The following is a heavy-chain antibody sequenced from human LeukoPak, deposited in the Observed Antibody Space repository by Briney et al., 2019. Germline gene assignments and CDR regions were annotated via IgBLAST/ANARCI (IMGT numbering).Heavy chain of an antibody. D-gene: IGHD4-17*01. Sequence: ASVKVSCKASGYTFTSYYMHWVRQAPGQGLEWMGIINPSGGSTSYAQKFQGRVTMTRDTSTSTVYMELSSLRSEDTAVYYCARYGDPDYYYYYGMDVWGQGTTVTVSS. CDR1: GYTFTSYY. V-gene: IGHV1-46*01. CDR2: INPSGGST. CDR3: ARYGDPDYYYYYGMDV. J-gene: IGHJ6*02.